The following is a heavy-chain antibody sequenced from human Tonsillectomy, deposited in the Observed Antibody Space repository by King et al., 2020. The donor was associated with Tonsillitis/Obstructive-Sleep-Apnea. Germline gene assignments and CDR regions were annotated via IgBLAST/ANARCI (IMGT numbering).Heavy chain of an antibody. CDR1: GVTFNNYA. J-gene: IGHJ4*01. D-gene: IGHD3-22*01. CDR2: VSYDGTHK. Sequence: QVQLVESGGGVVQPGRSLRLSCTASGVTFNNYAIHWVRQAPGKGLEWVAVVSYDGTHKNYADSVKGRFSISRDDSKNALYLQMNSLRPEDTAVYFWARDHYYDSRAYLEYWGHGTLVTVSS. CDR3: ARDHYYDSRAYLEY. V-gene: IGHV3-30*04.